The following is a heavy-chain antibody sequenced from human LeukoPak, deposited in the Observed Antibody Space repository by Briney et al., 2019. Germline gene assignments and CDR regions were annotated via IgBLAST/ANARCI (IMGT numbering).Heavy chain of an antibody. CDR2: IIPIFGTA. V-gene: IGHV1-69*06. Sequence: GASVKVSCKASGYTFTSYGISWVRQAPGQGLEWMGGIIPIFGTANYAQKFQGRVTITADKSTSTAYMELSRLRSEDTAVYYCARGGYYDSYYYYYMDVWGKGTTVTVSS. CDR3: ARGGYYDSYYYYYMDV. CDR1: GYTFTSYG. J-gene: IGHJ6*03. D-gene: IGHD3-3*01.